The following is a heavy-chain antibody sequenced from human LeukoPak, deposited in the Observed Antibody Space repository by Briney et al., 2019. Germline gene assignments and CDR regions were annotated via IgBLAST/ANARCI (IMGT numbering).Heavy chain of an antibody. CDR1: GYTFTGYY. J-gene: IGHJ4*02. Sequence: ASVKVSCKASGYTFTGYYMHWVRQAPGQGLEWMGWINPNSGGTNYAQKFQGRVTMTRDTSISTAHMELSRLRSDDTAVYYCARPLLYSNFVVDYWGQGTLVTVSS. CDR3: ARPLLYSNFVVDY. V-gene: IGHV1-2*02. CDR2: INPNSGGT. D-gene: IGHD4-11*01.